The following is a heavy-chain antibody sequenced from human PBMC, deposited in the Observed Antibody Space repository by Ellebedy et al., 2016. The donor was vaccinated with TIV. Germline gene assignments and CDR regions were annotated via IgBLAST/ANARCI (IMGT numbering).Heavy chain of an antibody. J-gene: IGHJ4*02. V-gene: IGHV3-53*01. CDR2: IYSDGST. CDR3: AKDLSIAAAGTLAGDY. Sequence: GESLKTSCAASGFTVSSNYMSWVRQAPGKGLEWVSVIYSDGSTYYSDSVKGRCTISRDHSKNTLYLQMNSLRADDTAVYYCAKDLSIAAAGTLAGDYWGQGTLVTVSS. CDR1: GFTVSSNY. D-gene: IGHD6-13*01.